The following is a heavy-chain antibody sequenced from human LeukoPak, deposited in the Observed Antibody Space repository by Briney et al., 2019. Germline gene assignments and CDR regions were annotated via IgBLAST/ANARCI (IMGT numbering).Heavy chain of an antibody. CDR2: ISWNSGSI. CDR3: ARLDRAHSSGWYGNNWFDP. CDR1: GFTFDDYA. J-gene: IGHJ5*02. Sequence: GGSLRLSCAASGFTFDDYAMHWVRQAPGKGLEWVSGISWNSGSIGYADSVKGRFTISRDNSKNTLYLQMNSLRAEDTAVYYCARLDRAHSSGWYGNNWFDPWGQGTLVTVSS. V-gene: IGHV3-9*01. D-gene: IGHD6-19*01.